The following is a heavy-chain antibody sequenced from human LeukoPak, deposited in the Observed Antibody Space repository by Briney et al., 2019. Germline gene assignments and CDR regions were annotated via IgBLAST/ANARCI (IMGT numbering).Heavy chain of an antibody. J-gene: IGHJ4*02. V-gene: IGHV3-20*04. CDR3: ARGGYYDSSAYINAPDY. CDR1: GFTFDDYG. CDR2: ISWNGGST. Sequence: GGSLRLSCAASGFTFDDYGMSWVRQVPGKGLAWVSSISWNGGSTRYADSVKGRFTISRDNARNSLYLQMNSLRAEDTALYYCARGGYYDSSAYINAPDYWGQGNLVTVST. D-gene: IGHD3-22*01.